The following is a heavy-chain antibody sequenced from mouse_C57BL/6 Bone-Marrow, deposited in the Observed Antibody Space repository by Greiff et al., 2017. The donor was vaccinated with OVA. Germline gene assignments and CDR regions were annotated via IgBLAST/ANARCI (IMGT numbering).Heavy chain of an antibody. Sequence: VQLQQPGAELVKPGASVKMSCKASGYTFTSYWITRVKQRPGQGLEWIGDIYPGSGSTNYNEKFKSKATLTVDTSSSTAYMQLSSLTSEDSAVYYCARSDPYDSRGFAYWGQGTLVTVSA. V-gene: IGHV1-55*01. CDR1: GYTFTSYW. D-gene: IGHD2-4*01. J-gene: IGHJ3*01. CDR3: ARSDPYDSRGFAY. CDR2: IYPGSGST.